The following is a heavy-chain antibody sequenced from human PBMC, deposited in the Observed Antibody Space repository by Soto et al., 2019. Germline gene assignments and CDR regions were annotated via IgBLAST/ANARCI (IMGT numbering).Heavy chain of an antibody. J-gene: IGHJ4*02. CDR1: GYTFTGYY. CDR3: ARGAPYYYDSSGYLAY. CDR2: INPNSGGT. V-gene: IGHV1-2*04. Sequence: ASVKVSCKASGYTFTGYYMHWVRQAPGQGLEWMGWINPNSGGTNYAQKFQGWVTMTRDTSISTAYMELSRLRSDDTAVYYCARGAPYYYDSSGYLAYWGQGTLVTVSS. D-gene: IGHD3-22*01.